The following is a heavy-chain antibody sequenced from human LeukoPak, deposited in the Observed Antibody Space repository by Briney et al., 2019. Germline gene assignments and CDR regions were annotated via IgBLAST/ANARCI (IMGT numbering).Heavy chain of an antibody. J-gene: IGHJ5*02. D-gene: IGHD2-2*01. V-gene: IGHV1-18*01. CDR3: ARDRVYCSSTSCLNWFDP. Sequence: ASVKVSCKASGYTFTSYGISWVRQAPGQGLEWMGWISAYNGNTNYAQKLQGRVTMTTDTSTSTAYMELGSLRSDDTAVYYCARDRVYCSSTSCLNWFDPWGQGTLVTVSS. CDR1: GYTFTSYG. CDR2: ISAYNGNT.